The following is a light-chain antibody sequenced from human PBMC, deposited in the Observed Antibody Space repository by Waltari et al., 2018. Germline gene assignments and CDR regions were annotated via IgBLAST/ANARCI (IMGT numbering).Light chain of an antibody. V-gene: IGLV2-8*01. CDR2: EVS. CDR1: SSDIGGYSF. J-gene: IGLJ2*01. CDR3: SSYAGSNTLV. Sequence: QSALTQPPSAPGSPGPSATISCTGTSSDIGGYSFVSWYQQHPGKAPKLMIYEVSQRPAGVPDRFSGSKSGNTASLTVSGLQAEDEAYYYCSSYAGSNTLVFGGGTKLTVL.